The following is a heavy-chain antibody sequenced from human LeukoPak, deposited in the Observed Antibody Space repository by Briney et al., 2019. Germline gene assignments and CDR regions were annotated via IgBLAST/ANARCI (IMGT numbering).Heavy chain of an antibody. V-gene: IGHV3-13*01. CDR1: GFTFSSYD. CDR3: ARGQEAGRFDP. Sequence: GGSLRLSCAASGFTFSSYDMHWVRQATGKGLEWVSAIGTAGDTYYPGSVKGRFTISRENAKNSLYLQMNSLRAGDTAVYYCARGQEAGRFDPWGQGTLVTVSS. CDR2: IGTAGDT. J-gene: IGHJ5*02.